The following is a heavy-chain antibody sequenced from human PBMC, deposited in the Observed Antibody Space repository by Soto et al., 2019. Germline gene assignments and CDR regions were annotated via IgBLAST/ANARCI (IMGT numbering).Heavy chain of an antibody. D-gene: IGHD3-10*01. CDR3: ARDPDYYYGGYYYGMDV. CDR1: GYTFTSYA. J-gene: IGHJ6*02. Sequence: QVQLVQSGAEVKKPGASVKVSCKASGYTFTSYAMHWVRQAPGQRLEWMGWINAGNGNTKYSQKFQGRVTITRDTSASTAYMELSSLRSEDTAVYYCARDPDYYYGGYYYGMDVWGQGTTVTVSS. CDR2: INAGNGNT. V-gene: IGHV1-3*01.